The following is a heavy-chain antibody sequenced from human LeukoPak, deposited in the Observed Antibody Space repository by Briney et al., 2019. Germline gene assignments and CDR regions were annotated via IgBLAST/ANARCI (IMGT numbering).Heavy chain of an antibody. CDR2: ISYDGSNK. CDR3: AKELWFGELTYAFDI. D-gene: IGHD3-10*01. CDR1: GFTFSSYA. Sequence: GGSLRLSCAASGFTFSSYAMHWVRQAPGKGLEWVAVISYDGSNKYYADSVKGRFTISRDNSKNTLYLQMNSLRAEDTAIYYCAKELWFGELTYAFDIWGQGTMVTVSS. V-gene: IGHV3-30-3*01. J-gene: IGHJ3*02.